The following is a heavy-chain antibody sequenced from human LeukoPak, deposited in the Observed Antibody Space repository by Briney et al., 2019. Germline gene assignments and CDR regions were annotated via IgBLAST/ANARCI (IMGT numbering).Heavy chain of an antibody. D-gene: IGHD1-26*01. CDR2: IYYSGST. CDR1: GGSISSSSYY. J-gene: IGHJ4*02. CDR3: ARDLRRYSGSYYYFDY. Sequence: SETLSLTCTVSGGSISSSSYYWGWIRQPPGKGLEWIGSIYYSGSTYYNPSLKSRVTISVDTSKNQFSLKLSSVTAADTAVYYCARDLRRYSGSYYYFDYWGQGTLVTVSS. V-gene: IGHV4-39*07.